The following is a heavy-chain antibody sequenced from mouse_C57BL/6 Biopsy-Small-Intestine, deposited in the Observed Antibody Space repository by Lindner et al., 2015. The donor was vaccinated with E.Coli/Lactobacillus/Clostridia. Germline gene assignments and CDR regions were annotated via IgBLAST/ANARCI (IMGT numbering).Heavy chain of an antibody. J-gene: IGHJ4*01. CDR3: AKDYYGSSDAMDY. D-gene: IGHD1-1*01. CDR2: ISSGSSTI. CDR1: GFTFSDYG. V-gene: IGHV5-17*01. Sequence: VQLQESGGGLVKPGGSLKLSCAASGFTFSDYGMHWVRQAPEKGLEWVAYISSGSSTIYYADTVKGRFTISRDNAKNTLFLQMTSLRSEDTAMYYCAKDYYGSSDAMDYWGQGTSVTVSS.